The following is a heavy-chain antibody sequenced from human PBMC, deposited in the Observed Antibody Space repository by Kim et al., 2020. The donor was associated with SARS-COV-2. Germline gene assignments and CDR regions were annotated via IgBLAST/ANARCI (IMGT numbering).Heavy chain of an antibody. Sequence: SETLSLTCTVSGGFVSSGSYFWGWIRQPPGKGLEWIGYIYYSGSTNYNPSLKSRVTMSLDTSENQFSLKVRSVTAADTAVYYCARAPNDFWSGYPYSFDYWGQGTLVTVSS. J-gene: IGHJ4*02. CDR1: GGFVSSGSYF. CDR2: IYYSGST. D-gene: IGHD3-3*01. V-gene: IGHV4-61*01. CDR3: ARAPNDFWSGYPYSFDY.